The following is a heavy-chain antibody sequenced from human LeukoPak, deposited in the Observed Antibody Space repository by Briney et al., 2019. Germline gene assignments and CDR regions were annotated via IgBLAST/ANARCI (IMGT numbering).Heavy chain of an antibody. D-gene: IGHD6-19*01. CDR1: GFTFSSYA. J-gene: IGHJ4*02. V-gene: IGHV3-23*01. CDR2: ISGSGVST. CDR3: AKRDSTGWYSDY. Sequence: PGGSLRLSCAASGFTFSSYAMNWVRQAPGKGPEWVSTISGSGVSTYYADSVKGRFTISRDNSKNTLYLQMKSLRAEDTAVYYCAKRDSTGWYSDYWGQGTLVTVSS.